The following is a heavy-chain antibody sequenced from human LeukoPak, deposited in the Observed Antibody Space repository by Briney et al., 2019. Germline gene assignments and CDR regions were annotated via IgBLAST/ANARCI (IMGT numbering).Heavy chain of an antibody. CDR2: ISSSGSTI. D-gene: IGHD3-22*01. Sequence: GGSLRLSCAASGFTFSSYEMNWVRQAPGKGLEWVSYISSSGSTIYYADSVKGRFTISRDNAKNSLYLQMNSLRTEDTALYYCAKDRQYYYDSSGWSLGAFDIWGQGTMVTVSS. V-gene: IGHV3-48*03. CDR1: GFTFSSYE. J-gene: IGHJ3*02. CDR3: AKDRQYYYDSSGWSLGAFDI.